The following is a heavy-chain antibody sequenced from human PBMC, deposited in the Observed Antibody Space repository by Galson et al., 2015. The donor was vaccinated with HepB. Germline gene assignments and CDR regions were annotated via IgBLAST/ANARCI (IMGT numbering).Heavy chain of an antibody. J-gene: IGHJ4*02. V-gene: IGHV3-23*01. CDR1: GFTFSSYA. CDR2: ISGSGGST. D-gene: IGHD6-13*01. Sequence: SLRLSCAASGFTFSSYAMSWVRQAPGKGLEWVSAISGSGGSTYYADSVKGRFTISRDNSKNTLYLQMNSLRAEDTAVYYCAETAWGIAAADPYFDYWGQGTLVTVSS. CDR3: AETAWGIAAADPYFDY.